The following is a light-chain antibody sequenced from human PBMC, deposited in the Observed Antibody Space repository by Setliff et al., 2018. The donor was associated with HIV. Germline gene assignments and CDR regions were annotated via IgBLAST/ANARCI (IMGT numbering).Light chain of an antibody. CDR2: EVS. J-gene: IGLJ2*01. V-gene: IGLV2-14*01. CDR1: SSDVGGYSY. Sequence: QSVLTQPASVSGSPGQSITTSCTGTSSDVGGYSYVSWYQQHPGKAPKLMIYEVSNRPSGVSNRFSGSKSGNTASLTISGLQAEDEADYYCNSYTTTSTHVLFGGGTKVTVL. CDR3: NSYTTTSTHVL.